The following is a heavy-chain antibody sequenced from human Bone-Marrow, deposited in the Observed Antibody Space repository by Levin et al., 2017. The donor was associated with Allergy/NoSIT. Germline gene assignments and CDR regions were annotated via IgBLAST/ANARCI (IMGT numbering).Heavy chain of an antibody. D-gene: IGHD5-12*01. CDR2: ISSAGRT. CDR3: ARVGYSGSDWEVAFDI. CDR1: GFTVSSNF. J-gene: IGHJ3*02. V-gene: IGHV3-66*01. Sequence: QPGGSLRLSCAASGFTVSSNFMTWVRQAPGKGLECVSVISSAGRTYYADSVKDRVTISRDNSKNTLSLQMNSLRVEDTAVYYCARVGYSGSDWEVAFDIWGQGTMVAVSS.